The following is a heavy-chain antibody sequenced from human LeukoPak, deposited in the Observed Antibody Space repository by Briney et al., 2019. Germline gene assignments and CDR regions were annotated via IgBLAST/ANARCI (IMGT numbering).Heavy chain of an antibody. CDR1: GFTFSSYS. D-gene: IGHD6-19*01. CDR2: ISSSSSYI. V-gene: IGHV3-21*01. CDR3: ARDVSVAGTGFDY. J-gene: IGHJ4*02. Sequence: GGSLRLSCAASGFTFSSYSMNWVRQAPGKGLEWVSSISSSSSYIYYADSVKGRFTISRDNAKNSLYLQMNSPRAEDTAVYYCARDVSVAGTGFDYWGQGTLVTVSS.